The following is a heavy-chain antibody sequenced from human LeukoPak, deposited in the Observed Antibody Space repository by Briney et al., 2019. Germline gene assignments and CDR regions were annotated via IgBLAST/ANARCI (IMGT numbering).Heavy chain of an antibody. CDR1: GYSFTSYW. Sequence: GESLKISCKGSGYSFTSYWIGWVRQMPGKGLEWMGIIYPGDSDTRYSPSFQGQVTISADKSISTAYLQWSSLKASDTAMYYCARQRGAVAGLGTNWFDPWGQGALVTVSS. J-gene: IGHJ5*02. D-gene: IGHD6-19*01. CDR3: ARQRGAVAGLGTNWFDP. V-gene: IGHV5-51*01. CDR2: IYPGDSDT.